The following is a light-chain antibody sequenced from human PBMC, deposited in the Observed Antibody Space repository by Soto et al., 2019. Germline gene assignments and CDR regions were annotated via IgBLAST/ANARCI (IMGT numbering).Light chain of an antibody. J-gene: IGLJ2*01. CDR3: SSFTRDATLI. V-gene: IGLV2-14*01. Sequence: QSVVTQPASVSGSPGQSITISCNGSSGDIGTYKYVSWYQQRPDKAPKLMIYEVFNRPSGISNRFSGSKSGNTASLTISDLQSEDDADYYCSSFTRDATLIFGGGTKLTVL. CDR1: SGDIGTYKY. CDR2: EVF.